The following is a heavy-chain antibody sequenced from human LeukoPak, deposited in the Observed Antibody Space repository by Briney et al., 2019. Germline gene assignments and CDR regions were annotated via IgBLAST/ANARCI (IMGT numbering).Heavy chain of an antibody. J-gene: IGHJ4*02. CDR3: AKDFTVTYGSGSYYSDY. V-gene: IGHV3-23*01. Sequence: GGSLRLSCAASGFTFSSYAMTWVRQAPGKGLEWVSTISGSGGSTYYADSVKGRFTVSRDNSKTTLSLQMNSLRAEDTAVYYCAKDFTVTYGSGSYYSDYWGQGTLVTVSS. CDR2: ISGSGGST. D-gene: IGHD3-10*01. CDR1: GFTFSSYA.